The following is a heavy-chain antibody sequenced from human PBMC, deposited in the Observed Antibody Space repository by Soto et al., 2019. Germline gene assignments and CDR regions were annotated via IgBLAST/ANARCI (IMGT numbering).Heavy chain of an antibody. J-gene: IGHJ6*02. D-gene: IGHD2-2*02. CDR1: GGTFSSHI. CDR3: ARVPIPLFYGMDV. Sequence: QVQLVQSGAEVKKPGSSVKVSCKASGGTFSSHIISWVRQAPGQGLEWMGRIIPILGAANYAQKFQGRVTITADKSTNTAYMELTSLRSEDTAVFYCARVPIPLFYGMDVWGQGTTVTVSS. CDR2: IIPILGAA. V-gene: IGHV1-69*08.